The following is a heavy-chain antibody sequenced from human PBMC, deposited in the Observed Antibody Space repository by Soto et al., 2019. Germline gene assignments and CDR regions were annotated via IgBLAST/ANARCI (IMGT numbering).Heavy chain of an antibody. D-gene: IGHD6-13*01. CDR3: ARHVGIWYDFDY. Sequence: NPSETLSLTCTVSGGSISSSSYYWGWIRQPPGKGLEWIGSIYYSGSTYYNPSLKSRVTISVDTSKNQFSLKLSSVTAADTAVYYCARHVGIWYDFDYWGQGTLVTVSS. J-gene: IGHJ4*02. V-gene: IGHV4-39*01. CDR2: IYYSGST. CDR1: GGSISSSSYY.